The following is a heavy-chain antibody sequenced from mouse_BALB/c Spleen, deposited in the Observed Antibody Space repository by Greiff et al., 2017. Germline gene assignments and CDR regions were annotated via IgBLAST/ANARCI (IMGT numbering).Heavy chain of an antibody. Sequence: EVKLVESGGGLVQPGGSLKLSCAASGFTFSSYTMSWVRQTPEKRLEWVAFISNGGGSTYYPDTVKGRFTISRDNAKNTLYLQMSSLKSEDTAMYYCARLTSYYGSNHWYFDVWGEGTTVTVSS. CDR2: ISNGGGST. CDR3: ARLTSYYGSNHWYFDV. CDR1: GFTFSSYT. J-gene: IGHJ1*01. D-gene: IGHD1-1*01. V-gene: IGHV5-12-2*01.